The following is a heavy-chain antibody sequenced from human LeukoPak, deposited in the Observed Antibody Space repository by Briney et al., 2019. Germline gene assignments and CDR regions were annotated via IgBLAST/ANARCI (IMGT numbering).Heavy chain of an antibody. D-gene: IGHD6-6*01. Sequence: ASMKVSCKASGYTFTGYYMHWVRQAPGQGLEWMGWINPNSGGTNYAQKFQGRVTMTRDTSISTAYMELSRLRSDDTAVYYCARRYSSSSRGAFDIWGQGTMVTVSS. CDR3: ARRYSSSSRGAFDI. CDR1: GYTFTGYY. V-gene: IGHV1-2*02. CDR2: INPNSGGT. J-gene: IGHJ3*02.